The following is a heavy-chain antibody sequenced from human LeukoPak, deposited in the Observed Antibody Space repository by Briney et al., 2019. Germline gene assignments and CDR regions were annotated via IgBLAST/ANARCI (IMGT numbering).Heavy chain of an antibody. CDR3: ARERESYFDY. V-gene: IGHV4-59*01. CDR2: IYYSXST. Sequence: SETLSLTCTVSGGSISSYYWSWIRQPPGKGLEWIGYIYYSXSTXYXXXXXXRXTISVDXSKNQFSLKLSSVTAADTAVYYCARERESYFDYWGQGTLVTVSS. D-gene: IGHD1-26*01. CDR1: GGSISSYY. J-gene: IGHJ4*02.